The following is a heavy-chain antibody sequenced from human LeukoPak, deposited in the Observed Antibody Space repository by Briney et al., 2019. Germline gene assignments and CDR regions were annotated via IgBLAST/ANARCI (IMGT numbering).Heavy chain of an antibody. V-gene: IGHV1-69*13. CDR2: IIPIFGTA. CDR1: GGTFSSYA. J-gene: IGHJ4*02. D-gene: IGHD5-18*01. Sequence: GASVKVSCKASGGTFSSYAIGWVRQAPGQGLEWMGGIIPIFGTANYAQKFQGRVTITADESTSTAYMELSSLRSEDTAVYYCASEGRGYSYGFDYWGQGTLVTVSS. CDR3: ASEGRGYSYGFDY.